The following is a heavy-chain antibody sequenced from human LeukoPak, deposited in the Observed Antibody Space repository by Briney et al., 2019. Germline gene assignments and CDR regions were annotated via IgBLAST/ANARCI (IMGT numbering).Heavy chain of an antibody. D-gene: IGHD5-18*01. CDR3: VRGYXPXX. V-gene: IGHV3-48*03. Sequence: QPGGSLRLSCVASGFIFSDLEMHWVRQAPGKGLEWISFISETGSTIYYADSVTGRFTISRDNAKNSLYLRMDSLRDEDTALYYCVRGYXPXXWGQXXLVT. J-gene: IGHJ1*01. CDR2: ISETGSTI. CDR1: GFIFSDLE.